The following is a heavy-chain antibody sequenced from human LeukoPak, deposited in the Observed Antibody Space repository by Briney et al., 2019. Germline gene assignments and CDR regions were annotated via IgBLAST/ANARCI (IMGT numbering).Heavy chain of an antibody. V-gene: IGHV4-34*01. D-gene: IGHD3-9*01. CDR1: GGSISSYY. CDR3: ARHPKYDILTGYYGKSFDY. Sequence: KPSETLSLTCTVSGGSISSYYWSWIRQPPGKGLEWIGEINHSGSTNYNPSLKSRVTISVDTSKNRFSLKLSSVTAADTAVYYCARHPKYDILTGYYGKSFDYWGQGTLVTVSS. J-gene: IGHJ4*02. CDR2: INHSGST.